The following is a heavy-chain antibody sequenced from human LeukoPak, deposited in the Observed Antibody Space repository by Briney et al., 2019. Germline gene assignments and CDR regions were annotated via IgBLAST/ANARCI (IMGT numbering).Heavy chain of an antibody. J-gene: IGHJ4*02. CDR1: GFTFSRYA. V-gene: IGHV3-30*04. CDR3: ARGSGYDKYYFDY. Sequence: GGSLRLSCVASGFTFSRYALHWVRQAPGKGLDWVSVISYDGRSKYHADSVKGRFTISRDNSKNTLYLQMNSLRAEDTAVYYCARGSGYDKYYFDYWGQGTLVTVSS. D-gene: IGHD5-12*01. CDR2: ISYDGRSK.